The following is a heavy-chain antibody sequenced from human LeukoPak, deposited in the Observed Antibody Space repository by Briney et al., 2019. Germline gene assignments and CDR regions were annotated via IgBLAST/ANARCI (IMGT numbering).Heavy chain of an antibody. D-gene: IGHD6-6*01. CDR2: INPNSGGT. CDR1: GYTFTGYY. Sequence: GASVKVSCKASGYTFTGYYMHRVRQAPGQGLEWMGRINPNSGGTNYAQKFQGRVTMTRDTSISTAYMELGRLRSDDTAVYYCARERMKNIAARPGWFDPWGQGTLVTVSS. J-gene: IGHJ5*02. V-gene: IGHV1-2*06. CDR3: ARERMKNIAARPGWFDP.